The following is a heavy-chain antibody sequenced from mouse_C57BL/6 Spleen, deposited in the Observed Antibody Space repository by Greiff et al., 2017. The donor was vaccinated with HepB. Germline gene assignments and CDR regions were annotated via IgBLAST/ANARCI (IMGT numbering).Heavy chain of an antibody. J-gene: IGHJ1*03. CDR2: ISNLAYSI. Sequence: EVKLMESGGGLVQPGGSLKLSCAASGFTFSDYGMAWVRQAPRKGPEWVAFISNLAYSIYYADTVTGRFTISRENAKNTLYLEMSSLRSEDTAMYYCARRYYRGLWYFDVWGTGTTVTVSS. CDR1: GFTFSDYG. CDR3: ARRYYRGLWYFDV. D-gene: IGHD2-14*01. V-gene: IGHV5-15*01.